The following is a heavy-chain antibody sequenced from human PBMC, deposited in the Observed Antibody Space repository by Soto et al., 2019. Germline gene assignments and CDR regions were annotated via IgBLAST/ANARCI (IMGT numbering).Heavy chain of an antibody. CDR2: IKQDGSEK. CDR1: GFTFSSYW. V-gene: IGHV3-7*03. J-gene: IGHJ6*02. Sequence: EVQLVESGGGLVQPGGSLRLSCAASGFTFSSYWMSWVRQAPGKGLEWVANIKQDGSEKYYVDSVKGRFTISRDNAKNSLYLQMNSLRAEDTAVYYCARISDIVLMVYAGRGGNGMDVWGQGTTVTVSS. CDR3: ARISDIVLMVYAGRGGNGMDV. D-gene: IGHD2-8*01.